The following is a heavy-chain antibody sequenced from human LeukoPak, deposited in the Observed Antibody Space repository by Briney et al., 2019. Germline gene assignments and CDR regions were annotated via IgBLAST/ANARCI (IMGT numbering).Heavy chain of an antibody. D-gene: IGHD2-8*02. J-gene: IGHJ4*02. CDR1: GGSINSGGYF. CDR2: IYYTGST. Sequence: PSETLSLTCTVPGGSINSGGYFWNWIRQHPGRGLEWIGSIYYTGSTSYYPSLKSRLTISIATSKNQFSLRLNSVIAADTAVYYCARERFAGGYRYLDYWGQGTLVTVSS. CDR3: ARERFAGGYRYLDY. V-gene: IGHV4-31*03.